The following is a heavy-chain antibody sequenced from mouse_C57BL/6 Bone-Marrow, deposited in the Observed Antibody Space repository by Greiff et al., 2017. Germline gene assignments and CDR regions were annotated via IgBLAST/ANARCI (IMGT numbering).Heavy chain of an antibody. CDR3: ARAGYSNYLAWFAY. CDR2: IYPGSGST. Sequence: QVQLQQPGAELVKPGASVKMSCKASGYTFTSYWITWVKQRPGQGLEWIGDIYPGSGSTNYNEKFKSKATLTGDTSSSTAYMQLSSLTSEDSAVYYCARAGYSNYLAWFAYWGQGTLVTVSA. J-gene: IGHJ3*01. D-gene: IGHD2-5*01. CDR1: GYTFTSYW. V-gene: IGHV1-55*01.